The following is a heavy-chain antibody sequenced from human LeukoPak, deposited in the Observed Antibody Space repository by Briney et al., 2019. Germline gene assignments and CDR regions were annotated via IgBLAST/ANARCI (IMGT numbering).Heavy chain of an antibody. V-gene: IGHV3-48*03. CDR2: ISSSGSTI. D-gene: IGHD5-18*01. CDR1: GFTFSSYE. J-gene: IGHJ4*02. Sequence: GGSLRLACAASGFTFSSYEMNWVRQAPGKGLEWVSYISSSGSTIYYADSVKGRFTISRDNAKNSLYLQMNSLRAEDTAVYYCASAGYSYADYWGQGTLVTVSS. CDR3: ASAGYSYADY.